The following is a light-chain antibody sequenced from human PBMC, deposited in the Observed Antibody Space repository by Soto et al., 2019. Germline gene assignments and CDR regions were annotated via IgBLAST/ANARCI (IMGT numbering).Light chain of an antibody. Sequence: DLQMTQSPSTLSASVGDRVTITCRASQSSSWLAWYQQKPGKAPKLLIYKASSLESGVPSRFSGSGSGTEFTLTISSLQPDDFATYYCQQYNSLWTFGQGTKVEIK. CDR3: QQYNSLWT. J-gene: IGKJ1*01. CDR1: QSSSW. V-gene: IGKV1-5*03. CDR2: KAS.